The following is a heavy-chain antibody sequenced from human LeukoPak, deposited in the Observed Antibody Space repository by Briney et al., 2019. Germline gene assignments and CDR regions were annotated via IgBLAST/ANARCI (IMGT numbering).Heavy chain of an antibody. CDR2: IVVGSGNT. CDR1: GFTFTSSA. Sequence: SVKVSCKASGFTFTSSAMQWVRQARGQRLEWIGWIVVGSGNTNYAQKFQERVTITRDMSTSTAYMELSSLRSEDTAVYYCAAVRGYCSSTSCYPSYYYYGMDVWGQGTTVTVSS. V-gene: IGHV1-58*02. CDR3: AAVRGYCSSTSCYPSYYYYGMDV. J-gene: IGHJ6*02. D-gene: IGHD2-2*01.